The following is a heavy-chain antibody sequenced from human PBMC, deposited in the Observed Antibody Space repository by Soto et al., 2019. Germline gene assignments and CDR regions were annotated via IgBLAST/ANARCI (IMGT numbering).Heavy chain of an antibody. CDR1: GFTVSNNY. V-gene: IGHV3-66*01. D-gene: IGHD3-10*01. CDR3: ARGEGSGSNALGY. CDR2: IQGGGSI. Sequence: EVLLEESGGGLVQPGGSLRLSCAASGFTVSNNYMAWVRQAPGKGLEWVPVIQGGGSISYADSVRDRFTISRDSSKNTVLLQMNSLRPEDTAVYFCARGEGSGSNALGYWGQGTLVTVSS. J-gene: IGHJ4*02.